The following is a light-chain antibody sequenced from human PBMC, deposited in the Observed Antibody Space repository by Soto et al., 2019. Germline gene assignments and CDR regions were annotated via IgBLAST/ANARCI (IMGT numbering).Light chain of an antibody. V-gene: IGLV2-14*01. CDR1: SSDVGGYNY. J-gene: IGLJ2*01. CDR3: SSFTGSGSQVV. CDR2: DVT. Sequence: QSVLTQPASVSGSPGQSITISCTGTSSDVGGYNYVSWYQQHPGKAPKLMIYDVTNRPSGISNRFSGSKSDNTASLTISGLQAEDEADYYCSSFTGSGSQVVFGGGTKLTVL.